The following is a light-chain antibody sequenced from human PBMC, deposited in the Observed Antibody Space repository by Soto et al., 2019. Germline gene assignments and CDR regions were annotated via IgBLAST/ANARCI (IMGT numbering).Light chain of an antibody. CDR1: TGDVTSGHH. V-gene: IGLV7-46*01. Sequence: QAVVTQEPSLTVSPGGTLTLTCGSSTGDVTSGHHPYWFQQRPGQAPRTLICDTSSNHSWTPARFSGSLLGGKAALTLSGAQSGDESEYSYLVSYTGARVFGGGTKLTVL. J-gene: IGLJ3*02. CDR3: LVSYTGARV. CDR2: DTS.